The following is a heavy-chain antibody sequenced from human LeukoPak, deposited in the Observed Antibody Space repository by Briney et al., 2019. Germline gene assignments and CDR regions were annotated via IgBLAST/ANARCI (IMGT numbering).Heavy chain of an antibody. Sequence: HPGGSLRLSCAASGFTFSSYAMHWVRQAPGKGLEWVAVISYDGSDKYYADSVKGRFTISRDNSKNTLYLQMNSLRAEDTAVYYCARGLWSSGPFDYWGQGTLVTVSS. CDR3: ARGLWSSGPFDY. CDR1: GFTFSSYA. D-gene: IGHD3-22*01. J-gene: IGHJ4*02. V-gene: IGHV3-30*04. CDR2: ISYDGSDK.